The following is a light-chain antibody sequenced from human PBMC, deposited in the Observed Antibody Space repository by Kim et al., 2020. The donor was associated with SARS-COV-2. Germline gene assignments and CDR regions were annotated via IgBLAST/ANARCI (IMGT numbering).Light chain of an antibody. V-gene: IGLV1-47*01. J-gene: IGLJ3*02. CDR3: AAWDDSLSGRV. Sequence: GQRVTMSCSGSSSKIENNYVYWYQQIPGPAPKVLIYRNNQRPSGVPDRFSGSKSGTAASLAISGLRSEDEADYYCAAWDDSLSGRVFGGGTQLTVL. CDR2: RNN. CDR1: SSKIENNY.